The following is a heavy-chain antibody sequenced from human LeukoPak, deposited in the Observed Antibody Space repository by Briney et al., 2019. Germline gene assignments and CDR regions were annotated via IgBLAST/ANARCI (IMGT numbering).Heavy chain of an antibody. CDR2: ISAYNGDT. CDR3: ARERDYVWGSYRFIPDY. J-gene: IGHJ4*02. CDR1: GYTFTSYG. Sequence: GSVKVSCKASGYTFTSYGISWVRQAPGQGVEWMGWISAYNGDTNYAQKVQGRVTMTTDTSTSTAYMELRSLRSDDTAVYYCARERDYVWGSYRFIPDYWGQGTLVTVSS. V-gene: IGHV1-18*01. D-gene: IGHD3-16*02.